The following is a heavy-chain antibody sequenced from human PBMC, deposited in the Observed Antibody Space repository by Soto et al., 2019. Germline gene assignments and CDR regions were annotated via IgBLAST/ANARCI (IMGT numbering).Heavy chain of an antibody. J-gene: IGHJ6*02. CDR1: GFTFSSYA. Sequence: GGSLRLSCAASGFTFSSYAMHWVRQAPGKGLEWVAVISYDGSNKYYADSVKGRFTISRDNSKNTLYLQMNSLRAEDTAVYYCARKKARPNYYYGMDVWGQGTTVTVSS. D-gene: IGHD6-6*01. V-gene: IGHV3-30-3*01. CDR3: ARKKARPNYYYGMDV. CDR2: ISYDGSNK.